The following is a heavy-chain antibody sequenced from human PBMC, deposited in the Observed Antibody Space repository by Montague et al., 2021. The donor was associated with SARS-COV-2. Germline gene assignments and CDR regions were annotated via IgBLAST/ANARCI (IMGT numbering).Heavy chain of an antibody. CDR1: GGSINSYY. J-gene: IGHJ3*02. Sequence: SETLSLTCTVPGGSINSYYWTWIRQPPGKGLEWIGYIYNRGTAXXXPSXXXRVTVSLDTSKDQFSLRLNSVTAADTAVYYCARADLEPAPTAFDIWGPGTMVTVSS. CDR2: IYNRGTA. D-gene: IGHD6-25*01. CDR3: ARADLEPAPTAFDI. V-gene: IGHV4-59*01.